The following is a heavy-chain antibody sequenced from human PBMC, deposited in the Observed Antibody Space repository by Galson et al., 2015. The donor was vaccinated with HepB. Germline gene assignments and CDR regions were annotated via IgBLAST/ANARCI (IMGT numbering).Heavy chain of an antibody. CDR1: GFTFVNYA. D-gene: IGHD6-19*01. J-gene: IGHJ5*02. CDR2: ISSSSSGIT. V-gene: IGHV3-48*01. Sequence: SLRLSCAASGFTFVNYAMNWVRQAPGKGLEWVSYISSSSSGITQYADSVKGRFTISRDNAKNSLYLQMNSLRSEDTAVYYCARGRVQQWVREFDPWGQGTLVIVSS. CDR3: ARGRVQQWVREFDP.